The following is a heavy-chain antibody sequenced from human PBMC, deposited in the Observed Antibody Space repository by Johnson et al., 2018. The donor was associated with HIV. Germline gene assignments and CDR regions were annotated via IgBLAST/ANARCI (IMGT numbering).Heavy chain of an antibody. CDR3: ARYQPARWKYNSPPLAFDI. V-gene: IGHV3-30*03. CDR2: ISYDGNNK. Sequence: QMQLVESGGGVVQPGRSLRLSCAASGFTFSSYAMHWVHQAPGKGLEWVAVISYDGNNKYYADSVKGRFTISRDNSKNTLYLQMNSLRPEDTAVYYCARYQPARWKYNSPPLAFDICGQGKMVTVSS. CDR1: GFTFSSYA. J-gene: IGHJ3*02. D-gene: IGHD5-12*01.